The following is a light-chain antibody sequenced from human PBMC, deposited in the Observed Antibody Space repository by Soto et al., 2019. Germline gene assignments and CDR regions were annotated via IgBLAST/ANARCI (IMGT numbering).Light chain of an antibody. CDR1: RTISGY. CDR2: AAF. CDR3: QQSYSTPLT. V-gene: IGKV1-39*01. Sequence: DIQMTQSPSSLSASVGDRVTISCRASRTISGYLNWYQQKPGTAPKLLIYAAFTLQSGVPSRFSGGGSGTDFTLTISSLQPEDFATYHCQQSYSTPLTFGGGTKLEIK. J-gene: IGKJ4*01.